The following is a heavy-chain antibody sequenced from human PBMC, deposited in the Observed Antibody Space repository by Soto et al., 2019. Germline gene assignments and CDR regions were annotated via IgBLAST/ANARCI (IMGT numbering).Heavy chain of an antibody. CDR3: ARVTPGNNLYYFSGLDF. Sequence: QVHLVESGGGVVQPGKSLRLSCVASGFTFDTYGIQWVRQAPGKGLQWVALISYEGSNTYYADSVRGRFTISRDNSKNALYLHMNTLRPEDTGVYYCARVTPGNNLYYFSGLDFWGQGTSVTVSS. J-gene: IGHJ6*02. D-gene: IGHD1-1*01. V-gene: IGHV3-30-3*01. CDR1: GFTFDTYG. CDR2: ISYEGSNT.